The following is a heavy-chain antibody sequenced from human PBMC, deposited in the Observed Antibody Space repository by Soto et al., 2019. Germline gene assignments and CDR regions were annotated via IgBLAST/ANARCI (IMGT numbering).Heavy chain of an antibody. CDR1: GGSFSGYY. D-gene: IGHD2-15*01. CDR2: INHSGST. Sequence: QVQLQQWGAGLLKPSETLSLTCAVYGGSFSGYYWGWIRQPPGKGLEWIGEINHSGSTNYNPSLKSRVTISVDTSKNPFSLKLSSVTATDTAVYYCARGLYCSGGSCYNDYWGQGTLVTVSS. J-gene: IGHJ4*02. V-gene: IGHV4-34*01. CDR3: ARGLYCSGGSCYNDY.